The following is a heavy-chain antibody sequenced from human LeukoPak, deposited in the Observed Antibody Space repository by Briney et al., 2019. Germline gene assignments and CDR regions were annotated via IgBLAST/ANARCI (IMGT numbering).Heavy chain of an antibody. V-gene: IGHV3-23*01. D-gene: IGHD6-13*01. J-gene: IGHJ5*02. CDR3: AKDFSSSWQFDP. Sequence: GALRLSCAASGFTFSSNAMTWVRQAPGQGLGWVSSISETSSHTFYADSVKGRFTISRDNTKNTLFLQMNSLRVEDTAMYYWAKDFSSSWQFDPWGQGTLVTVSS. CDR1: GFTFSSNA. CDR2: ISETSSHT.